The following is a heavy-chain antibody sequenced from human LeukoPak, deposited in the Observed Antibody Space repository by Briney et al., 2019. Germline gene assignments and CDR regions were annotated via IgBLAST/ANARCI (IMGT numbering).Heavy chain of an antibody. V-gene: IGHV3-11*01. D-gene: IGHD6-13*01. Sequence: GGTLRLSCAASRFTFSDYYMSWIRQAPRKDLEWVSYISSSGSTISYADSVKGRFTISRDNDKNSLYLQMNSLRAEDTAVYYCARVGIAAAKDYWGQGTLVTVSS. CDR3: ARVGIAAAKDY. CDR1: RFTFSDYY. CDR2: ISSSGSTI. J-gene: IGHJ4*02.